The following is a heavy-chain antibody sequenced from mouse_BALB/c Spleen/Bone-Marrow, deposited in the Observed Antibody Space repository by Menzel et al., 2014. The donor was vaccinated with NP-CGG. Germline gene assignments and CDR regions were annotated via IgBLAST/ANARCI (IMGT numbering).Heavy chain of an antibody. CDR3: ARDDGYYTRNAMDY. Sequence: DVHLVESGGGLVQPGGSRKLSCAASGFTFSSFGMHWVRQAPERGLEWVASISSGTSTIYYADTVKGRFTISRDNPKNTLFLQMTSLRSDVTAIYYCARDDGYYTRNAMDYWGQGTSVTVSS. CDR1: GFTFSSFG. CDR2: ISSGTSTI. V-gene: IGHV5-17*02. D-gene: IGHD2-3*01. J-gene: IGHJ4*01.